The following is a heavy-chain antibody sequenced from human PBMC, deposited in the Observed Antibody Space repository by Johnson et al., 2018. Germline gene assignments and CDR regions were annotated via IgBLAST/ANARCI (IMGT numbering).Heavy chain of an antibody. CDR1: GFTFSSYS. CDR2: ISSSSSYI. CDR3: ARDLYDRLYGYYYGMDV. D-gene: IGHD3-22*01. V-gene: IGHV3-21*01. J-gene: IGHJ6*02. Sequence: VQLVQSGGGLVKPGGSLRLSCAASGFTFSSYSMNWVRQAPGKGLEWVSSISSSSSYIYYADSVKGRFTISRDNAKNSLYRQMNSLRAEDTAVYYCARDLYDRLYGYYYGMDVWGQGTTVTVSS.